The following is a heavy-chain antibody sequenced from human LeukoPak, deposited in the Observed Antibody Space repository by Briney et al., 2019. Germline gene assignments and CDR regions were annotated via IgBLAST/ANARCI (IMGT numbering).Heavy chain of an antibody. CDR3: ARGDCSGRFSGQVIGAFDI. CDR2: ISGSGRST. J-gene: IGHJ3*02. CDR1: GFIFSSYA. Sequence: PGGSLRLSCAASGFIFSSYAMTWVRQGPGKGLEWVSAISGSGRSTYYADSAKGRFTISRDNSKNTLYLQMNSLRAEDTAVYYCARGDCSGRFSGQVIGAFDIRGQGTMVTVSS. V-gene: IGHV3-23*01. D-gene: IGHD2-15*01.